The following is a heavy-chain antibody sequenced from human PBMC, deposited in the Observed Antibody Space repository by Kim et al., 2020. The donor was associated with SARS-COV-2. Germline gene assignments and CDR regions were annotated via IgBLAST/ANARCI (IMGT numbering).Heavy chain of an antibody. J-gene: IGHJ6*03. CDR2: IYYSGNT. CDR1: GGSISSSFYY. Sequence: SETLSLICTVSGGSISSSFYYWGWIRQPPGKGLEWIGDIYYSGNTNYNPSLKSRVTISVDASKNQFSLKLSSVTAADTALYYCARHKSGLVAAAGTSYYYMDVWGRGTTVTVSS. CDR3: ARHKSGLVAAAGTSYYYMDV. D-gene: IGHD6-13*01. V-gene: IGHV4-39*01.